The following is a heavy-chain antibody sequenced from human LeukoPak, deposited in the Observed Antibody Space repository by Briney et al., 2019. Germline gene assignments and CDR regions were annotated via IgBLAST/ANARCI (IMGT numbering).Heavy chain of an antibody. CDR2: IYYSGST. CDR3: ASGDTAMGEFDY. J-gene: IGHJ4*02. V-gene: IGHV4-39*01. CDR1: GGSISSSSYY. D-gene: IGHD5-18*01. Sequence: SETLSLTCTVSGGSISSSSYYWGWIRQPPGKGLEWIGSIYYSGSTHYNPSLKSRVTISVDTSKNQFSLKLSSVTAADTAVYYCASGDTAMGEFDYWGQGTLVTASS.